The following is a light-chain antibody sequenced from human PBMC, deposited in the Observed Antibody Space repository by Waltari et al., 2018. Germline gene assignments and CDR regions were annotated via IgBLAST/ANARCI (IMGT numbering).Light chain of an antibody. J-gene: IGLJ2*01. CDR3: SSYTSSSTVV. V-gene: IGLV2-14*01. CDR2: EVS. CDR1: SSDVGGYNY. Sequence: QSALTQPASVSGSPGQSITISCTGTSSDVGGYNYVSWYQQHPGKAPKLMIYEVSNRSSWVSNRLCGSKSVNTSSLTISGLQAEDEADYYCSSYTSSSTVVFVGGTKLTVL.